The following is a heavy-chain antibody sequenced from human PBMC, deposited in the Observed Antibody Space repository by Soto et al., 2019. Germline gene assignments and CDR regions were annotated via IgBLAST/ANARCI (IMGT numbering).Heavy chain of an antibody. V-gene: IGHV4-30-4*01. CDR3: ARVVSGYDFWSGLDY. D-gene: IGHD3-3*01. J-gene: IGHJ4*02. Sequence: PSETLSLTCTVSGGSISSGDYYWSWIRQPPGKGLEWIGHIYYSGSTYYNPSLKSRVTISVDTSKNQFSLKLSSVTAADTAVYYCARVVSGYDFWSGLDYWGQGTLVTVSS. CDR2: IYYSGST. CDR1: GGSISSGDYY.